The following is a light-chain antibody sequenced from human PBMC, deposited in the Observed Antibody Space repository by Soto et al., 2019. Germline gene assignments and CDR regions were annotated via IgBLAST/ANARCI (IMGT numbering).Light chain of an antibody. Sequence: EIVMTHSPAALSVSPGERATLSCRASQSVSNNLAWYQQTPGQAPRLLIYGASTRATGIPARFSGSGSGTEFTLTIGSLQSEDFAVYYCQQYNDWPRTFGQGTKV. CDR1: QSVSNN. CDR3: QQYNDWPRT. J-gene: IGKJ1*01. V-gene: IGKV3-15*01. CDR2: GAS.